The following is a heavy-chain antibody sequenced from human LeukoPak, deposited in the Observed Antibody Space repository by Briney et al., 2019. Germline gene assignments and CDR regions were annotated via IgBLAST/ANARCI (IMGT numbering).Heavy chain of an antibody. V-gene: IGHV3-74*01. CDR2: INSDGSST. Sequence: GGSLRLSCAASGFTFSSYSMNWVRQAPGKGLVWVSRINSDGSSTSYADSVKGRFTISRDNAKNTLYLQMNSLRAEDTAVYYCARDFLGEAVDPWGQGTLVTVSS. CDR3: ARDFLGEAVDP. D-gene: IGHD2-21*01. J-gene: IGHJ5*02. CDR1: GFTFSSYS.